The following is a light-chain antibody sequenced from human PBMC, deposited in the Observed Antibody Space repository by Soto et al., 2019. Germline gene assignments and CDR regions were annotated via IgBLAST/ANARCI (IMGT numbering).Light chain of an antibody. J-gene: IGKJ5*01. Sequence: EIVLTQSPATLSLSPGVRATLSCRASQSVSSTYLAWYQQKPGQAPRLLIYGASSRATGIPDRFSGSGSGTDFTLTISRLEPEDFVVYYCQQYGSSPFTFGQGTRLEI. CDR2: GAS. CDR1: QSVSSTY. CDR3: QQYGSSPFT. V-gene: IGKV3-20*01.